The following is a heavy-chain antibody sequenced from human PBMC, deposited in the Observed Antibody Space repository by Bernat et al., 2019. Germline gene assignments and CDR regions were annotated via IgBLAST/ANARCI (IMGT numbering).Heavy chain of an antibody. Sequence: QVQLVESGGGVVQPGRSLRLSCAASGFTFSSYGMHWVRQAPGKGLEWVAVISYDGSNKYYADSVKGRFTISRDNSKNTLYLQMNSLRAEDTAVYYCAKDTLTANYYDSSGTLDYWHHVTLVTVSS. D-gene: IGHD3-22*01. CDR1: GFTFSSYG. CDR3: AKDTLTANYYDSSGTLDY. V-gene: IGHV3-30*18. CDR2: ISYDGSNK. J-gene: IGHJ4*01.